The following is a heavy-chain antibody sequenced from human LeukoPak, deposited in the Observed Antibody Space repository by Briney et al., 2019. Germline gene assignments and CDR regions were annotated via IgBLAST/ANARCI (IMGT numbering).Heavy chain of an antibody. CDR3: ARWGETRQYYFDY. CDR1: GFIFSDYG. J-gene: IGHJ4*02. CDR2: TRFDGSIK. Sequence: GGSLRLSCAVSGFIFSDYGFDWVRQAPGKGLEWVAVTRFDGSIKQYADSVKGRFTISRDDSKNTLYLQMNFLKSEDTAVYYCARWGETRQYYFDYWGQGTLVTVSS. D-gene: IGHD3-16*01. V-gene: IGHV3-33*01.